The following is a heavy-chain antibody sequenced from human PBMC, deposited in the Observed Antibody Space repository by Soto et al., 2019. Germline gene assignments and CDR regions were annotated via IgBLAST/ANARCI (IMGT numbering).Heavy chain of an antibody. CDR3: ARGRGHSSGCYGDY. CDR1: GYTFTSYD. V-gene: IGHV1-8*01. CDR2: MNPNSGNT. D-gene: IGHD6-19*01. Sequence: QVQLVQSGAEVKKPGASVKVSCKASGYTFTSYDINWVRQATGQGLEWMGWMNPNSGNTGYAQNFQGRVTMTRNTSVRTAYLEPSSLGSEDTAIYYCARGRGHSSGCYGDYWGQGTLVPVSS. J-gene: IGHJ4*02.